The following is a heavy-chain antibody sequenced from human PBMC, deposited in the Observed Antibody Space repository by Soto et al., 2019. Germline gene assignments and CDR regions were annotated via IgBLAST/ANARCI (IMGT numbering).Heavy chain of an antibody. J-gene: IGHJ6*02. CDR1: GGSISTNY. D-gene: IGHD5-18*01. CDR2: IYSSGST. V-gene: IGHV4-59*01. CDR3: ERATANVLGHYYSGMDL. Sequence: PSETLCLTCTVSGGSISTNYWTWIRLPPGNGPEWIGYIYSSGSTNYNPYLRGRVTLSVDASKNQVSLKLSSVTAAETDVYYCERATANVLGHYYSGMDLWGQGTTVT.